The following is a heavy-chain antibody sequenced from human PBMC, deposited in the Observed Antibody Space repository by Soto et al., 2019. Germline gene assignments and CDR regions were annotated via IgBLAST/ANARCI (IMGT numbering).Heavy chain of an antibody. D-gene: IGHD3-3*01. CDR1: GGSISSSSYY. CDR3: ASDTYDFWSGYLRRDFDY. Sequence: SETLSLTCTVSGGSISSSSYYWGWIRQPPGKGLEWIGSIYYSGSTYYNPSLKSRVTISVDTSKNQFSLKLSSVTAADTAVYYCASDTYDFWSGYLRRDFDYWGQGTLVTVSS. V-gene: IGHV4-39*01. J-gene: IGHJ4*02. CDR2: IYYSGST.